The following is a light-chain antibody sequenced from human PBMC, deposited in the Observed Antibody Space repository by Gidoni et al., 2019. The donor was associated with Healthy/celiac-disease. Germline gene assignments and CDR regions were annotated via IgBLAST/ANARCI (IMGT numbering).Light chain of an antibody. V-gene: IGLV2-8*01. CDR3: SSYAGSNPVV. J-gene: IGLJ2*01. CDR1: SSYVGGYNY. Sequence: HSALPQPPSASGSPGQSVTISCTVTSSYVGGYNYVSWYQHHPGKAPKLRIYEVSTRPSGVPDRFSGSKSGNTASLTVSGLQAEDEADYYYSSYAGSNPVVFGGGTKLTVL. CDR2: EVS.